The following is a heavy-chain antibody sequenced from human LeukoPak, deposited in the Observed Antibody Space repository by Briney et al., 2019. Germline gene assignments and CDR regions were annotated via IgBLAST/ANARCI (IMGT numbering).Heavy chain of an antibody. Sequence: SETLSLTCSVSGGSISSYYWSWIRQPPGKGLEWIGYISYSGSTNYNPSRKSRVTRSVDTSTNQFSLKLSSVTAADTAVYYCARGRLGGSGSYYNVLDYWGQGTLVTVSS. J-gene: IGHJ4*02. CDR1: GGSISSYY. V-gene: IGHV4-59*01. CDR3: ARGRLGGSGSYYNVLDY. D-gene: IGHD3-10*01. CDR2: ISYSGST.